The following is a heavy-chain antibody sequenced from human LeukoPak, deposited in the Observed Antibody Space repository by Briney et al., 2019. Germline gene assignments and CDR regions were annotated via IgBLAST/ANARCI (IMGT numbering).Heavy chain of an antibody. V-gene: IGHV3-48*03. CDR2: ISSSGSTI. CDR1: GFTFSSYE. D-gene: IGHD5-18*01. Sequence: GGSLRLSCAASGFTFSSYEMNWVRQAPGKGLEWVSYISSSGSTIYYADSVKGRFTISRDNAKNSLYLQMNSLRAEDTAVYYCARDFNSYGFLGVRYFDYWGQGTLVTVSS. J-gene: IGHJ4*02. CDR3: ARDFNSYGFLGVRYFDY.